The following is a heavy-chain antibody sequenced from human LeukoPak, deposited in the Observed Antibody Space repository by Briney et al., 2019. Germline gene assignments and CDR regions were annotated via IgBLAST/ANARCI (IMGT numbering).Heavy chain of an antibody. D-gene: IGHD3-22*01. Sequence: SETLSLTCTVSRGSISNYYWSWIRQPPGKGLEWIGYIYYSGSTNYNPSLKSRVTISVDTSKNQFSLKLSSVTAADTAVYYCARDRSPEHYYDSSHWDYYYGMDVWGQGTTVTVSS. CDR3: ARDRSPEHYYDSSHWDYYYGMDV. V-gene: IGHV4-59*01. CDR2: IYYSGST. J-gene: IGHJ6*02. CDR1: RGSISNYY.